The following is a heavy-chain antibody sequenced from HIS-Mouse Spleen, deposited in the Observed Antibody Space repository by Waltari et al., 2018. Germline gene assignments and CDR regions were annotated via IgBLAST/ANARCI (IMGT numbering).Heavy chain of an antibody. D-gene: IGHD1-1*01. CDR1: ASTITGYY. CDR3: ARGTGTDAFDI. J-gene: IGHJ3*02. Sequence: QVQLVQSGAEVKKPGAEAKVSCKASASTITGYYMPLVPQAPGQGLEWMGWINPNSGGTNYAKKFQGRVTMTRDTSISTAYMELSRLRSDDTAVYYCARGTGTDAFDIWGQGTMVTVSS. V-gene: IGHV1-2*02. CDR2: INPNSGGT.